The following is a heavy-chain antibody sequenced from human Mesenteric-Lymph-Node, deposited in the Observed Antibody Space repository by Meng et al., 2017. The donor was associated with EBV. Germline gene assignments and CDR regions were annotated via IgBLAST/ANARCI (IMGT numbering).Heavy chain of an antibody. CDR3: ARGNTVTNPLDS. CDR2: MNPISGNT. Sequence: QVQLVQSGAEVKKPGASVKVSCKASGYSFSEYDINWVRQATGQGLEWMGWMNPISGNTAYARKFLGRGTMTRDTSTGTAYMELSSLRSEDAAVYYCARGNTVTNPLDSWGQGTLVTGSS. J-gene: IGHJ4*02. CDR1: GYSFSEYD. D-gene: IGHD4-17*01. V-gene: IGHV1-8*01.